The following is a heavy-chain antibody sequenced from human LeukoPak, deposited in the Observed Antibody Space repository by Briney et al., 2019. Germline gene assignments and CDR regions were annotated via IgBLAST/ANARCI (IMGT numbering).Heavy chain of an antibody. D-gene: IGHD6-19*01. J-gene: IGHJ4*02. CDR1: GGSISSSTDY. Sequence: PSETLSLTCTVSGGSISSSTDYWGWIRQPPGKGLEWIGSIYYSGSTYYNPSLKIRVTIPVDTSKKQFSLKLNSVTAADTAVYYCARATYSSGWYWVYWGQGTLVTVSS. CDR2: IYYSGST. CDR3: ARATYSSGWYWVY. V-gene: IGHV4-39*01.